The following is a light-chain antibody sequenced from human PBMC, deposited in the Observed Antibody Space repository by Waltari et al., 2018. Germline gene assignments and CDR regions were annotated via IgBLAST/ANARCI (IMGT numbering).Light chain of an antibody. V-gene: IGKV3-11*01. CDR2: SAS. CDR3: QQRSSWPRT. Sequence: GKASQSINNDLAWYQPKPGQAPRLLIYSASNRATGIPARFSGSGSGTDFFLTISSLDPEDFAVYYCQQRSSWPRTFGQGTRVEIK. CDR1: QSINND. J-gene: IGKJ1*01.